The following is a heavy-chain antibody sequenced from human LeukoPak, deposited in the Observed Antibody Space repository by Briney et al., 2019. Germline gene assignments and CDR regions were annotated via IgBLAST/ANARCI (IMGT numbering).Heavy chain of an antibody. D-gene: IGHD4-23*01. J-gene: IGHJ6*03. CDR3: SRGGKRYYYYMDV. Sequence: ASVTVSCQASGYTFTSYDINWVRPATGQGLAGMGWINPNSGGTNYAQKFQGRVTMTRDTSISTTYMELSRQRSDDTAVYYCSRGGKRYYYYMDVWGKGTTVTISS. V-gene: IGHV1-2*02. CDR1: GYTFTSYD. CDR2: INPNSGGT.